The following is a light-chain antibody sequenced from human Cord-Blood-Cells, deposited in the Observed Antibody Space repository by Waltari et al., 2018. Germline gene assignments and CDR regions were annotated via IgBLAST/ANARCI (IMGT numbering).Light chain of an antibody. J-gene: IGLJ2*01. CDR3: CSYAGSYVV. Sequence: QSALTQPRSVSGSPGQSVHIPCTGTSSDVGGYHYVSWYQQHPGKAPKLMIYEVSKRPSGVPDRFSGSKSGSTASLTISGLQAEDEADYYCCSYAGSYVVFGGGTKLTVL. CDR2: EVS. CDR1: SSDVGGYHY. V-gene: IGLV2-11*01.